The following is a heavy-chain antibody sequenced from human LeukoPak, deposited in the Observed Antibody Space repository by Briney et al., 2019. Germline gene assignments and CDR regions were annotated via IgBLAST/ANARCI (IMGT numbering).Heavy chain of an antibody. Sequence: ASVKVSCKASGHTLNELSMHWVRQAPGKELEWMGGFDPEDGEMTFAQKFQGRITMTEDTSTDTVYMELSSLRSEDTAMYYCATAFMMTFGGVIGAGASYFLDWGQGTLVTVSS. CDR2: FDPEDGEM. CDR3: ATAFMMTFGGVIGAGASYFLD. V-gene: IGHV1-24*01. CDR1: GHTLNELS. J-gene: IGHJ1*01. D-gene: IGHD3-16*02.